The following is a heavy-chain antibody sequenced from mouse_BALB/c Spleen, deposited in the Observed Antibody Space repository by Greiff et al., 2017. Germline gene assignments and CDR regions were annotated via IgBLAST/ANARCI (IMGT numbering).Heavy chain of an antibody. D-gene: IGHD1-1*01. J-gene: IGHJ4*01. CDR3: VRHNYYGGNYYAMDY. Sequence: EVQLVESGGGLVQPKGSLKLSCAASGFTFNTYAMNWVRQAPGKGLEWVARIRSKSNNYATYYADSVKDRFTISRDDSQSMLYLQMNNLKTEDTAMYYCVRHNYYGGNYYAMDYWGQGTSVTVSS. CDR1: GFTFNTYA. CDR2: IRSKSNNYAT. V-gene: IGHV10-1*02.